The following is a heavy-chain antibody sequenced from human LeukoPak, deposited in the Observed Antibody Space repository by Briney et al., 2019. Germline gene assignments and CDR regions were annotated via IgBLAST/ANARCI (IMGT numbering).Heavy chain of an antibody. CDR3: ARYHSSSWPYYYYYMDV. J-gene: IGHJ6*03. CDR2: IYTSGST. Sequence: PSQTLSLTCTVSGGSISSGSYYWSWIRQPAGKGLEWIGRIYTSGSTNYNPSLKSRVTVSVDTCKNQFSLKLSSVTAADTAVYYCARYHSSSWPYYYYYMDVWGKGTTVTISS. D-gene: IGHD6-13*01. V-gene: IGHV4-61*02. CDR1: GGSISSGSYY.